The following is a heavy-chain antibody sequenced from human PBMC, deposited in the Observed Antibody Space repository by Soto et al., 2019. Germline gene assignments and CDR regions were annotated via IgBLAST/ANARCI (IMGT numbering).Heavy chain of an antibody. CDR2: IYYSGST. D-gene: IGHD6-6*01. CDR3: AREAIAARRGVDY. CDR1: GGSISSGGYY. Sequence: SETLSLTCTVSGGSISSGGYYWSWIRQHPGKGLEWIGYIYYSGSTYYNPSLKSRVTISVDTSKNQFSLKLSPVTAADTAVYYCAREAIAARRGVDYWGQGTLVTVSS. J-gene: IGHJ4*02. V-gene: IGHV4-31*03.